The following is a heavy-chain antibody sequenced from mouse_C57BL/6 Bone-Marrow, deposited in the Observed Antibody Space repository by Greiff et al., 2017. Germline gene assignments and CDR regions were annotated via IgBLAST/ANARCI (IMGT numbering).Heavy chain of an antibody. CDR2: ISYDGSN. J-gene: IGHJ3*01. Sequence: ESGPGLVKPSQSLSLTCSVTGYSITSGYYWNWIRQFPGNKLEWMGYISYDGSNNYNPSLKNRISITRDTSKNQFFLKLTSVTTEDTATYYCAREGLYYYWFADWGQGTLVSVSA. V-gene: IGHV3-6*01. CDR1: GYSITSGYY. D-gene: IGHD1-1*01. CDR3: AREGLYYYWFAD.